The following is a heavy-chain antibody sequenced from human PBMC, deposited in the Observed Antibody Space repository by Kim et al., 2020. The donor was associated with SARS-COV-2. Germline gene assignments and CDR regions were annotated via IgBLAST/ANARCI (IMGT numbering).Heavy chain of an antibody. CDR2: IYYSGST. D-gene: IGHD2-2*01. Sequence: SETLSLTCTVSGGSISSSSYYWGWIRQPPGKGLEWIGSIYYSGSTYYNPSLKSRVTISVDTSKNQFSLKLSSVTAADTAVYYCARDRGRVPAAIGWFDPWGQGTLVTVSS. V-gene: IGHV4-39*07. CDR3: ARDRGRVPAAIGWFDP. J-gene: IGHJ5*02. CDR1: GGSISSSSYY.